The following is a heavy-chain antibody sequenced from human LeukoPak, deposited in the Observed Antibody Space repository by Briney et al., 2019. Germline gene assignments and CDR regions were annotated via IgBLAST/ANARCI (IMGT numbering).Heavy chain of an antibody. CDR2: ISSSGGST. Sequence: GGTLRLSCAASGFTFSSNGMSWVRQAPGKGLEWVSGISSSGGSTYYADSVKGRFTISRDNSKNTLYLQMNSLRAEDTAVYYCARGLSGYASSLGYWGQGTLVTVSA. CDR3: ARGLSGYASSLGY. D-gene: IGHD6-6*01. CDR1: GFTFSSNG. V-gene: IGHV3-23*01. J-gene: IGHJ4*02.